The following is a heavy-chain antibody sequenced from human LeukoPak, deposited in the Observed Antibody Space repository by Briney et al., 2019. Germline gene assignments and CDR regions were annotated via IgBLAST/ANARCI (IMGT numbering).Heavy chain of an antibody. V-gene: IGHV3-30*02. D-gene: IGHD6-13*01. Sequence: GGSLRLSCAASGFTFSSYGMHWVRQAPGKGLEWVAFIRYDGSNKYYADSVKGRFTISRDNSKNTLYLQMNSLRAEDTAVYYCAKVRIAAAGTDYWGQGTLVTVSS. CDR2: IRYDGSNK. CDR3: AKVRIAAAGTDY. J-gene: IGHJ4*02. CDR1: GFTFSSYG.